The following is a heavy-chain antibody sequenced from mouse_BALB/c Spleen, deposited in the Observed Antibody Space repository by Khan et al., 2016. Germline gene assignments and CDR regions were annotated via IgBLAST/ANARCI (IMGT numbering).Heavy chain of an antibody. V-gene: IGHV3-8*02. Sequence: VQLKESGPSLVKPSQTLTLTCSVTGDSITSGYWTWIRKFPGNKLEYMGYISYSGSTYYNPSRQSRISITRDTYKTQYDLQLNSVTTGDTATFYWACMVTTYYFAYWGQGTTLTVSS. J-gene: IGHJ2*01. CDR1: GDSITSGY. D-gene: IGHD2-10*02. CDR2: ISYSGST. CDR3: ACMVTTYYFAY.